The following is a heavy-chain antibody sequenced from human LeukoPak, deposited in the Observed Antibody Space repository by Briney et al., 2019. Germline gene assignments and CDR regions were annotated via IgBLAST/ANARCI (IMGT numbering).Heavy chain of an antibody. D-gene: IGHD1-1*01. J-gene: IGHJ4*02. CDR2: VSGRGSST. V-gene: IGHV3-23*01. Sequence: GGSLRLSCEGSGFTFNNYVMSWVRQAPGKGLEWVSGVSGRGSSTYYPDSVKGRFTISRDNSQNTVYLQMKSLRAEGTAIYFCAKYTTPYCFDYWGQGILVTVSS. CDR1: GFTFNNYV. CDR3: AKYTTPYCFDY.